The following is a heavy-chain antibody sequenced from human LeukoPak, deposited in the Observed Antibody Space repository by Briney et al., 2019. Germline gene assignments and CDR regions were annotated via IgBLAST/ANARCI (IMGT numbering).Heavy chain of an antibody. D-gene: IGHD3-10*01. CDR1: GGSISSHY. V-gene: IGHV4-59*11. CDR2: IYYSGST. J-gene: IGHJ6*03. CDR3: ARASNSGYYYYYYMDV. Sequence: SETLSLTCTVSGGSISSHYWSWIRQPPGKGLEWIGYIYYSGSTNYNPSLKSRVTIPVDTSKNQFSLKLSSVTAADTAVYYCARASNSGYYYYYYMDVWGKGTTVTVSS.